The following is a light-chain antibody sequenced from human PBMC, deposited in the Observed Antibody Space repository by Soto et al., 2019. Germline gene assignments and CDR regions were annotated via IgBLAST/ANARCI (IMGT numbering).Light chain of an antibody. Sequence: QSVLTQPASVSGSPGQSLTISCTGTSSDVGGYNYVSWYQQHPGKATKLMIYDVSNRPSGVSNRFSGSKSGNTASLTISGLQAEDEAEYYCSSYTSSSTMVFGGGTKLTVL. V-gene: IGLV2-14*01. CDR1: SSDVGGYNY. CDR3: SSYTSSSTMV. CDR2: DVS. J-gene: IGLJ2*01.